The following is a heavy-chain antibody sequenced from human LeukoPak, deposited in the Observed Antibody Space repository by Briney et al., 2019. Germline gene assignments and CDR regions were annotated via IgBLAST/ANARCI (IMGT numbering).Heavy chain of an antibody. CDR3: ASSTLSSSWLGDWFDP. V-gene: IGHV4-59*01. D-gene: IGHD6-13*01. J-gene: IGHJ5*02. CDR2: IYYSGST. CDR1: GGSISSYY. Sequence: PSETLSLTCTVSGGSISSYYWSWIRQPPGKGLEWIGYIYYSGSTNYNPSLKSRVTISVDTSKNQFSLKLSSVTAADTAVYYCASSTLSSSWLGDWFDPWGQGTLVTVSS.